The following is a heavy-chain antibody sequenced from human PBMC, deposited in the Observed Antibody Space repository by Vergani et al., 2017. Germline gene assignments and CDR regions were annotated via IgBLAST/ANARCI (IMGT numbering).Heavy chain of an antibody. J-gene: IGHJ4*02. CDR3: TRGPTYYYDSSGYYSAGDY. V-gene: IGHV3-49*04. D-gene: IGHD3-22*01. CDR2: IRSKAYGGTT. Sequence: EVQLVESGGGLVQPGRSLRLSCTASGFTFGDYAMSWVRQAPGKGLEWVGFIRSKAYGGTTEYAASVKGRFTISRDDSKSIAYLQMNSLKTEDTAVYYCTRGPTYYYDSSGYYSAGDYWGQGTLVIVSS. CDR1: GFTFGDYA.